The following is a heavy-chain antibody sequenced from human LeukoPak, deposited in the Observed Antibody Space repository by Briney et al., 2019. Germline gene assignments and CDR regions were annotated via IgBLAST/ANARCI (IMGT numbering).Heavy chain of an antibody. CDR1: GYTFRSYS. V-gene: IGHV3-21*01. D-gene: IGHD6-13*01. J-gene: IGHJ5*02. CDR2: ISSSSSYI. CDR3: ARVFGQQLAFDP. Sequence: RGSLRLSCAASGYTFRSYSMNWVRQAPGKELEWVSSISSSSSYIYYADSVKGRFTISRDNAKNSLYLQMNSLRAEDTAVYYCARVFGQQLAFDPWGQGTLVTVSS.